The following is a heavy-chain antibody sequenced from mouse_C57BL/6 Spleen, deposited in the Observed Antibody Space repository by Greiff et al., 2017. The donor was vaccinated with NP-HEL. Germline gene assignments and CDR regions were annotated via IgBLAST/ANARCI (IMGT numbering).Heavy chain of an antibody. CDR3: ALSTAQATGDY. CDR2: INPSSGYT. Sequence: VKLVESGAELARPGASVKMSCKASGYTFTSYTMHWVKQRPGQGLEWIGYINPSSGYTKYNQKFKDKATLTADKSSSTAYMQLSSLTSEDSAVYYCALSTAQATGDYWGQGTTLTVSS. V-gene: IGHV1-4*01. CDR1: GYTFTSYT. J-gene: IGHJ2*01. D-gene: IGHD3-2*02.